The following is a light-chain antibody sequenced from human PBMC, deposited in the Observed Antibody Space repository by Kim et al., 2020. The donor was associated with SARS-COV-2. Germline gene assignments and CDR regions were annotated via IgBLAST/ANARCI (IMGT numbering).Light chain of an antibody. CDR1: SLRSYY. CDR2: GKN. Sequence: AVGQTDRITCQGDSLRSYYAGWYQQQPGQAPVLVIYGKNNRPSGIPDRFSGSSSGNTASLTITGAQAEDEADYYCNSRDSSGNHLVFGGGTKLTVL. CDR3: NSRDSSGNHLV. J-gene: IGLJ3*02. V-gene: IGLV3-19*01.